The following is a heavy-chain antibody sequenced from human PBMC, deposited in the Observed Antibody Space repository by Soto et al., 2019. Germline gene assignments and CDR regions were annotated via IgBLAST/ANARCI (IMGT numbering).Heavy chain of an antibody. V-gene: IGHV4-39*01. CDR2: IYYSGST. D-gene: IGHD3-3*01. CDR1: GGSISSSSYY. CDR3: ARHCDFWSGYYRSPPLGYFDY. J-gene: IGHJ4*02. Sequence: SETLSLTCTVSGGSISSSSYYWGWIRQPPGKGLEWIGSIYYSGSTYYNPSLKSRVTISVDTSKNQFSLKLSSVTAADTAVYYCARHCDFWSGYYRSPPLGYFDYWGQGTLVTVSS.